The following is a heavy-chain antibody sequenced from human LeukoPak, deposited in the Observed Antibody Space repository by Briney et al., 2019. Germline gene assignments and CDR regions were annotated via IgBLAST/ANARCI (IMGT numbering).Heavy chain of an antibody. Sequence: VASVKVSCKASGYTFTTFYMHWVRRAPGQGLEWMGIINPSGGSTSYAQKFQGRVTMTRDTSTSTVYMDLSSLRSEDTAVYYCVREDQSNTRSYFDYWGQGTLVTVSS. CDR2: INPSGGST. J-gene: IGHJ4*02. D-gene: IGHD1/OR15-1a*01. CDR3: VREDQSNTRSYFDY. CDR1: GYTFTTFY. V-gene: IGHV1-46*01.